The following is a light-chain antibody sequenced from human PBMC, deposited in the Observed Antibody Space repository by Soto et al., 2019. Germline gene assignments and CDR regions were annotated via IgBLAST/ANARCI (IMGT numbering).Light chain of an antibody. Sequence: SPATQSTYLGVRATLSFRASQSVSSYLAWYQQKPGQAPRRLIYGASTKASGIPARFSGSGSGTEFTLPISSLQPEDFAVYYCQQYHKWPACGLGTQVEI. V-gene: IGKV3-15*01. CDR1: QSVSSY. J-gene: IGKJ1*01. CDR2: GAS. CDR3: QQYHKWPA.